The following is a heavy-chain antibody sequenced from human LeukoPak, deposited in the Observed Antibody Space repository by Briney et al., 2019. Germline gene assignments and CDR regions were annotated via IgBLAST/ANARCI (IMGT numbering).Heavy chain of an antibody. D-gene: IGHD5-18*01. J-gene: IGHJ3*02. Sequence: SVKVSCKASGGTFSSYAISWVRQAPGQGLEWMGGIIPILGTANYAQKFQGRVTITADESTSTAYMELSSLRSEDTAVYYCARSVDTAVDDAFDIWGQGTMVTVSS. CDR3: ARSVDTAVDDAFDI. CDR1: GGTFSSYA. V-gene: IGHV1-69*01. CDR2: IIPILGTA.